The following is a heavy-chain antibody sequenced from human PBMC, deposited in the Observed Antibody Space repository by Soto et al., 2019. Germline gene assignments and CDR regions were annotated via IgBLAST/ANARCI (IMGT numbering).Heavy chain of an antibody. CDR3: ARVVQWLVDAFDI. CDR1: GFTVSSNY. V-gene: IGHV3-66*01. CDR2: IYSGGST. J-gene: IGHJ3*02. Sequence: PGGSLRLSCAASGFTVSSNYMSWVRQAPGKGLEWVSVIYSGGSTYYADSVKGRFTISRDNSKNTLYLQMNSLRAEDTAVYYCARVVQWLVDAFDIWGQGTMVTVSS. D-gene: IGHD6-19*01.